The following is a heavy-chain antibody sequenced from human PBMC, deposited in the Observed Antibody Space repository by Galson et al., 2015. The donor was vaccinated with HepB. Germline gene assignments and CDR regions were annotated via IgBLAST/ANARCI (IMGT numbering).Heavy chain of an antibody. CDR3: ARDDQRFPKYYFDY. J-gene: IGHJ4*02. CDR1: GFTFSSYS. V-gene: IGHV3-48*04. Sequence: SLRLSCAASGFTFSSYSMNWVRQAPGKGLEWVSYISSSSSTIYYADSVKGRFTISRDNAKNSLYLQMNSLRAEDTAVYYCARDDQRFPKYYFDYWGQGTLVTVSS. D-gene: IGHD5-24*01. CDR2: ISSSSSTI.